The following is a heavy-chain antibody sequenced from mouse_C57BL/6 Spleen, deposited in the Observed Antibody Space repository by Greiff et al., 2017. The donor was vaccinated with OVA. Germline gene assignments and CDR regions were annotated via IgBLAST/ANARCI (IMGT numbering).Heavy chain of an antibody. CDR1: GFAFSSYG. J-gene: IGHJ1*03. D-gene: IGHD4-1*01. V-gene: IGHV5-6*01. CDR3: ARQEGLGRSFDV. Sequence: EVQLVESGGDLVKPGGSLKLSCAASGFAFSSYGMSWVRQTPDKRLEWVATISSGGSYTYYPDSVKGRFTISGDNATNTLYLQMSSLTSEDTAEDSCARQEGLGRSFDVWGKGTTLTVSS. CDR2: ISSGGSYT.